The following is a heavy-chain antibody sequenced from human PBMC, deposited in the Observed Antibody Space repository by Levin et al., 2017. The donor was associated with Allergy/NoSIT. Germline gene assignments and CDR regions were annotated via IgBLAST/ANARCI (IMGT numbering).Heavy chain of an antibody. V-gene: IGHV3-21*01. CDR2: ISTESNYI. J-gene: IGHJ4*02. Sequence: GGSLRLSCAASGFTFSDYSMNWVRQAPGKGLEWVASISTESNYIYYADSLQGRITISRDNAKSSLFLQNSSLRAGDTAMYYCAAGLKQLVIDYWGQGTLLTVSS. CDR3: AAGLKQLVIDY. CDR1: GFTFSDYS. D-gene: IGHD6-13*01.